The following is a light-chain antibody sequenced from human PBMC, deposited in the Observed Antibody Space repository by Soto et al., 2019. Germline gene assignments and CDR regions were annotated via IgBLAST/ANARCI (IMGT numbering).Light chain of an antibody. CDR3: SSYTSSSTLV. CDR1: SSDVGGYNY. CDR2: EVS. J-gene: IGLJ2*01. V-gene: IGLV2-14*01. Sequence: QSVLTQPASVSGSPGQSITIPCTGSSSDVGGYNYVSWYQQHPGKAPKLMIYEVSNRPSGISNRFSGSKSGNTASLTLSGLQAEDEADYYCSSYTSSSTLVFGGGTKVTVL.